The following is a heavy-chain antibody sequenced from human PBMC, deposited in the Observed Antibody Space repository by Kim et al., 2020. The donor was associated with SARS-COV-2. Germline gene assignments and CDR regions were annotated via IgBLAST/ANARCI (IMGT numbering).Heavy chain of an antibody. V-gene: IGHV3-30*04. CDR1: GFTFSSYA. Sequence: GGSLRLSCAASGFTFSSYAMHWVRQAPGKGLEWVAVISYDGSNKYYADSVKGRFTISRDNPKNTLYLQMNSLRAEDTAVYYCARESSRRRGIAALGVGYWGQGTLVTVSS. CDR3: ARESSRRRGIAALGVGY. CDR2: ISYDGSNK. D-gene: IGHD6-25*01. J-gene: IGHJ4*02.